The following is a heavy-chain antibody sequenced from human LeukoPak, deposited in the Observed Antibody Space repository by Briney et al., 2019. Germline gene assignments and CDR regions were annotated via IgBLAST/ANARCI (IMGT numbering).Heavy chain of an antibody. Sequence: GGSLRLSCAASGFTFSSYGMSWVRQAPGKGLEWVSFISTSSSYIYCVDSVKGRFTISRDNAKNSLYLQMNSLRAEDTAVYYCARDPHCSGGSCYSDVSWFDPWGQGTLVTVSS. J-gene: IGHJ5*02. V-gene: IGHV3-21*01. CDR2: ISTSSSYI. CDR1: GFTFSSYG. D-gene: IGHD2-15*01. CDR3: ARDPHCSGGSCYSDVSWFDP.